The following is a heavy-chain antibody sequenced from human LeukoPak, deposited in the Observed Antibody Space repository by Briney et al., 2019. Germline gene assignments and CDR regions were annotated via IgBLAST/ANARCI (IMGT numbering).Heavy chain of an antibody. CDR2: IRGNGDT. V-gene: IGHV3-23*01. Sequence: GGSLRLSCAAPGLSFSSFAMSWVRQGPARGLEWVSSIRGNGDTFYADSVKGRFTLSSDISRNTVYFQLNNLRVEDTAIYYCARASWVSTTDAVRWGQGTLVTVSS. D-gene: IGHD1-14*01. CDR3: ARASWVSTTDAVR. CDR1: GLSFSSFA. J-gene: IGHJ4*02.